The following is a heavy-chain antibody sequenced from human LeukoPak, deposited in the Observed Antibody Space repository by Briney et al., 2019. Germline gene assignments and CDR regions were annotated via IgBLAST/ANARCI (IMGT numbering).Heavy chain of an antibody. Sequence: PGGSLRLSCAASGFTFSNYAMSWVRQAPGKGLEWVANIKQDGSEKYYVDSVKGRFTISRDNAKNSLYLQMNSLRAEDTAVYYCARATQYCSGGSCYDTWFDPWGQGTLVTVSS. CDR2: IKQDGSEK. V-gene: IGHV3-7*01. CDR3: ARATQYCSGGSCYDTWFDP. D-gene: IGHD2-15*01. CDR1: GFTFSNYA. J-gene: IGHJ5*02.